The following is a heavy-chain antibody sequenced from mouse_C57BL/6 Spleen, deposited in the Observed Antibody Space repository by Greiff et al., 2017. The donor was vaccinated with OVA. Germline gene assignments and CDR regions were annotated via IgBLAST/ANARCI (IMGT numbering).Heavy chain of an antibody. CDR1: GFTFSSYA. Sequence: EVKVVESGGGLVKPGGSLKLSCAASGFTFSSYAMSWVRQTPEKRLEWVATISDGGSYTYYPANVKGRFTISSDNAKNNLYLQMSHLKSEDTAMYYCAREIYYGNYESAMDYWGQGTSVTVSS. J-gene: IGHJ4*01. CDR3: AREIYYGNYESAMDY. CDR2: ISDGGSYT. V-gene: IGHV5-4*01. D-gene: IGHD2-1*01.